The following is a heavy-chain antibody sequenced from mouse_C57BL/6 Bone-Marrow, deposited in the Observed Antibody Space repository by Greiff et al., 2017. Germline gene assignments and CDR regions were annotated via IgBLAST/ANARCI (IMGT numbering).Heavy chain of an antibody. CDR2: IHPNSGST. CDR3: ARSGDGSSYNDY. V-gene: IGHV1-64*01. CDR1: GYTFTSYW. D-gene: IGHD1-1*01. J-gene: IGHJ2*01. Sequence: QVQLQQPGAELVKPGASVKLSCKASGYTFTSYWMHWVKQRPGQGLEWIGMIHPNSGSTNYNEKFKSKATLTVDKSSSTAYMQLSSLTSEDSAVYYCARSGDGSSYNDYWGQGTTLTVSA.